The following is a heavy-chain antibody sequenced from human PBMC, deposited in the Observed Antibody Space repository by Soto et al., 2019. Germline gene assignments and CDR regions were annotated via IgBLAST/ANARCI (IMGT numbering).Heavy chain of an antibody. Sequence: SETLSLACPVSGCSISSSSYYWGWIRQPPGKGLEWIGSIYYSGSTYYNPSLKSRVTISVDTSKNQFSLKLSSVTAADTAVYYCARQVMTTVTTLRYYYYYGMDVWGQGTTVTVSS. CDR3: ARQVMTTVTTLRYYYYYGMDV. D-gene: IGHD4-4*01. CDR1: GCSISSSSYY. V-gene: IGHV4-39*01. CDR2: IYYSGST. J-gene: IGHJ6*02.